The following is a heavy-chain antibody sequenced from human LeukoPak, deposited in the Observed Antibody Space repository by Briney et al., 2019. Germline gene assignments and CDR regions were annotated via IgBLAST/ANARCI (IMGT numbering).Heavy chain of an antibody. D-gene: IGHD5-18*01. CDR1: GFTFSSYS. Sequence: GGSLRLSFAASGFTFSSYSMNWVRQAPGKGLEWVSSISSSSSYIYYSDSVKGRFTISRDNAKNSLYLQMNSLRAEDTAVYYCAREYGYSYHDAFDIWGQGTMVTVSS. CDR2: ISSSSSYI. CDR3: AREYGYSYHDAFDI. J-gene: IGHJ3*02. V-gene: IGHV3-21*01.